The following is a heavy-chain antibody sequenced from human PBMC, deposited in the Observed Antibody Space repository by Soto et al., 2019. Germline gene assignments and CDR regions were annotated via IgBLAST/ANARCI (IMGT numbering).Heavy chain of an antibody. J-gene: IGHJ5*02. Sequence: ASVKVSCKASGYTLTSYYMHWVRQAPGQGLEWMGIINPSGGSTSYAQKFQGRVTMTRDTSTSTVYMELSSLRSEDTAVYYCARYCSSTSCRTRNWFDPWAQGTLVTVSS. V-gene: IGHV1-46*03. D-gene: IGHD2-2*01. CDR3: ARYCSSTSCRTRNWFDP. CDR2: INPSGGST. CDR1: GYTLTSYY.